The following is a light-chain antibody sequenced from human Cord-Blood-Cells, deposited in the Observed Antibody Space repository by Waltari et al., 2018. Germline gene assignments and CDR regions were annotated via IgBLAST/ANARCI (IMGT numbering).Light chain of an antibody. Sequence: DIQMTQSPSSLSASVGDRVTITCQASQDISNYLNWYQQKPGKATKLLIYDASNLETGVPSRFSGNGSETDFTFAISRLQPEAIATYYCQQYANLPSPFTFGPGTKVDIK. CDR2: DAS. V-gene: IGKV1-33*01. CDR1: QDISNY. J-gene: IGKJ3*01. CDR3: QQYANLPSPFT.